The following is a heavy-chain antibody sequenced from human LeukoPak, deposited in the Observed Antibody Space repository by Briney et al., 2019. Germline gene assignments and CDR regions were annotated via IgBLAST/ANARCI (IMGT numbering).Heavy chain of an antibody. CDR1: GFTFSTYG. CDR2: ISGSGDST. D-gene: IGHD6-13*01. Sequence: GGSLRLSCAASGFTFSTYGMSWVRQAPGKGLEWVSGISGSGDSTYYADSVKGRFIISRDNSKNTLYLQINSLRVEDTAVYYCAKDLGRARSTWYYWGQGTLVTVSS. J-gene: IGHJ4*02. CDR3: AKDLGRARSTWYY. V-gene: IGHV3-23*01.